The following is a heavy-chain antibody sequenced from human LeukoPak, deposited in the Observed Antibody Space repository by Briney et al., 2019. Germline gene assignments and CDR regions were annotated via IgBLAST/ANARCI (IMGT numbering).Heavy chain of an antibody. V-gene: IGHV4-38-2*02. CDR3: ARDSRCPVILFDP. CDR1: GYSISSGYY. CDR2: IYHSGST. D-gene: IGHD2-21*01. J-gene: IGHJ5*02. Sequence: SETLSLTCAVSGYSISSGYYWGWIRQPPGKGLEWIGSIYHSGSTYYNPSLKSRVTISVDTSKNQFSLKLSSVTAADTAVYYCARDSRCPVILFDPWGQGTLVTVSS.